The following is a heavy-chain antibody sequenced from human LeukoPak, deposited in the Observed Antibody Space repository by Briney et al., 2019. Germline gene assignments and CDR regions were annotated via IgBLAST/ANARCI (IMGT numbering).Heavy chain of an antibody. D-gene: IGHD1-26*01. CDR3: AKEGVGATVCDPYYMDV. V-gene: IGHV3-30*02. J-gene: IGHJ6*03. Sequence: GGSLRLSCAVSGFTFSDSGMHWVRQAPGKGLEWVALIRKDGSNRHYADSVKGRFTISRDNAKNTDYLQMNSLTTEDTALYYCAKEGVGATVCDPYYMDVWGKGTTVIVSS. CDR1: GFTFSDSG. CDR2: IRKDGSNR.